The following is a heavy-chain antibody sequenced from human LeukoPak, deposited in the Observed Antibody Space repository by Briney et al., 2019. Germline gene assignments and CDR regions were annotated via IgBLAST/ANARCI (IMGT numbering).Heavy chain of an antibody. D-gene: IGHD3-16*01. CDR2: IFYSGST. Sequence: ETLSLTCTVSGGSISSSNYYWGWIRQPPGKGLEWIGSIFYSGSTLYNPSLTSRITISVDTSKNQFSLRLNSVTAADMAVYYCARQLGAYSYPFDIWGQGTKVTVSS. V-gene: IGHV4-39*01. J-gene: IGHJ3*02. CDR3: ARQLGAYSYPFDI. CDR1: GGSISSSNYY.